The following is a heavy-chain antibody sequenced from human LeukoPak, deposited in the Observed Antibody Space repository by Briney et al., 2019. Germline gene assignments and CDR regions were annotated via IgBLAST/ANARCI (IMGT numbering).Heavy chain of an antibody. CDR3: ARPHSSGWYGGFDI. J-gene: IGHJ3*02. V-gene: IGHV4-59*08. CDR1: GGSITGYY. CDR2: IYYSGST. Sequence: SETLSLTCTVSGGSITGYYWSWIRQPPGKGLEWIGYIYYSGSTSYNPSLKSRVTISLDTSKNQFSLKLRSVTAADTAMYYCARPHSSGWYGGFDIWGQGTMVTVSS. D-gene: IGHD6-19*01.